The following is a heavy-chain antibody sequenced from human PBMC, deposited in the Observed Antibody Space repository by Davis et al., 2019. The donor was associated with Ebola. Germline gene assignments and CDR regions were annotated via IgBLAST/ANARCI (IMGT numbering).Heavy chain of an antibody. CDR3: AREPQPLGGSCYSLGCYFDF. Sequence: ASVKVSCKASGYSFSTYGHNWVRQAPGQGLEWVGWISGYNGNTNYAQKFQGRVTMTTDTSTSTAYMELRTLGSEDTAVYYCAREPQPLGGSCYSLGCYFDFWGQGTLVTASS. D-gene: IGHD2-15*01. CDR1: GYSFSTYG. CDR2: ISGYNGNT. J-gene: IGHJ4*02. V-gene: IGHV1-18*01.